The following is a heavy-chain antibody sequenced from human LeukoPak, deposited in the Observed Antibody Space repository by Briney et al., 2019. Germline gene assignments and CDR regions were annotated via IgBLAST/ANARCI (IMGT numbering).Heavy chain of an antibody. CDR2: IYYSGST. CDR3: ARVGVVDTAMVGYARSMDV. V-gene: IGHV4-59*01. D-gene: IGHD5-18*01. CDR1: GGSISSYY. J-gene: IGHJ6*02. Sequence: SETLSLTCTVSGGSISSYYWSWIRQPPGKGLEWIGYIYYSGSTNYNPSLKSRVTISVDTSKNQFSLKLSSVTAADTAVYYCARVGVVDTAMVGYARSMDVWGQGTTVTVSS.